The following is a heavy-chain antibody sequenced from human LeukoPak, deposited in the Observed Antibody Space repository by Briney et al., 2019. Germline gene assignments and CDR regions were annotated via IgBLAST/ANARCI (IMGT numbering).Heavy chain of an antibody. D-gene: IGHD3-10*01. Sequence: GGSLRLSCAASGFTFSPSWMHWVRQAPGMGLEWVSRTNGDGTDTIYAGSVKGRFTISRDNAKNTLYLQMNSLRAEDTAVYYCTRDSHGGVDYWGQGTLVTVSS. V-gene: IGHV3-74*01. J-gene: IGHJ4*02. CDR3: TRDSHGGVDY. CDR2: TNGDGTDT. CDR1: GFTFSPSW.